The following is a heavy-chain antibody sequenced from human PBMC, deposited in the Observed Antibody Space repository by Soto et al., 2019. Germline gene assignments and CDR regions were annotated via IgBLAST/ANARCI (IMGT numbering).Heavy chain of an antibody. V-gene: IGHV3-11*01. D-gene: IGHD5-12*01. CDR3: AKSRLFDGYAAYYYYGMDV. CDR1: GFTFSDYQ. Sequence: PGGSLRLSCAASGFTFSDYQMSWIRQAPGKGLEWVSYISTSGNTIYYADSVKGRFAISRDNAKNSLYLQMNSLRAEDTAVYYCAKSRLFDGYAAYYYYGMDVWGKGSTVTVSS. J-gene: IGHJ6*04. CDR2: ISTSGNTI.